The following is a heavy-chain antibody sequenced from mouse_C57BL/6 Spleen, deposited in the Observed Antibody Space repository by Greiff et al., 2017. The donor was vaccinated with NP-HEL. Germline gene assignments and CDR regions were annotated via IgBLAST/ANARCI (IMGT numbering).Heavy chain of an antibody. CDR2: IYPGDGDT. V-gene: IGHV1-82*01. Sequence: VQLQQSGPELVKPGASVKISCKASGYAFSSSWMNWVKQRPGKGLEWIGRIYPGDGDTNYNGKFKGKATLTADKSSSTAYMQLSSLTSEDSAVYFCAREEFQYYYGSSYAWFAYWGQGTLVTVSA. J-gene: IGHJ3*01. CDR1: GYAFSSSW. CDR3: AREEFQYYYGSSYAWFAY. D-gene: IGHD1-1*01.